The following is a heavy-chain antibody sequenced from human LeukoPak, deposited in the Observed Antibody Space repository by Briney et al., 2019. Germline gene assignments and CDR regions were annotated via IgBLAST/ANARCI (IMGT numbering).Heavy chain of an antibody. CDR3: ARENDYGDYVMDY. J-gene: IGHJ4*02. CDR1: GFTFSSYS. Sequence: PGGSLRLSCAASGFTFSSYSMNWVRQAPGKGLEWVSSISSSSSYIYYADSVKGRFTISRDNAKISLYLQMNSLRAEDTAVYYCARENDYGDYVMDYWGQGTLVTVSS. V-gene: IGHV3-21*01. CDR2: ISSSSSYI. D-gene: IGHD4-17*01.